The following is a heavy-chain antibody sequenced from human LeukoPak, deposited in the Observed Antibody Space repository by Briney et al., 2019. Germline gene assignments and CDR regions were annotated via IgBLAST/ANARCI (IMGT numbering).Heavy chain of an antibody. CDR2: IRSKANSYAT. J-gene: IGHJ6*03. CDR3: TRDADLLWFGGSSDYYYYMDV. CDR1: GFTFSGSA. D-gene: IGHD3-10*01. Sequence: SGGSLRLSCAASGFTFSGSAMHWVRQASGKGLEWVGRIRSKANSYATAYAASVKGRFTISRDDSKNTAYLQMNSLKTEDTAVYYCTRDADLLWFGGSSDYYYYMDVWGKGTTVTVSS. V-gene: IGHV3-73*01.